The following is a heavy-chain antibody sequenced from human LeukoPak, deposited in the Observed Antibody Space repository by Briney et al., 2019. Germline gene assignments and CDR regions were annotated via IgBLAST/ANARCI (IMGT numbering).Heavy chain of an antibody. CDR2: IYHSGST. D-gene: IGHD2-2*01. J-gene: IGHJ4*02. Sequence: NPSETLSLTCAVSGYSISSGYYWGWIRQPPGKGLEWIGSIYHSGSTYYNPSLKSRVTISVDTSKNQFSLKLSSVTAADTAVYYCASLRLLGPAYWSQGTLVTVSS. CDR3: ASLRLLGPAY. V-gene: IGHV4-38-2*01. CDR1: GYSISSGYY.